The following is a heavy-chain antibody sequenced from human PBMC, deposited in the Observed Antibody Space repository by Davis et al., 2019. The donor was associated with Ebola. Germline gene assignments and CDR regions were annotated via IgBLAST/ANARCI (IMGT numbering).Heavy chain of an antibody. CDR3: ARDLGCSSTSRYYREVDYYYYGMDV. CDR2: ISYDGSNK. CDR1: GFTFSSYA. Sequence: GESLKISCAASGFTFSSYAMHWVRQAPGKGLEWVAVISYDGSNKYYADSVKGRFTISRDNSKNTLYLQMNSLRAEDTAVYYCARDLGCSSTSRYYREVDYYYYGMDVWGQGTTVTVSS. D-gene: IGHD2-2*01. V-gene: IGHV3-30-3*01. J-gene: IGHJ6*02.